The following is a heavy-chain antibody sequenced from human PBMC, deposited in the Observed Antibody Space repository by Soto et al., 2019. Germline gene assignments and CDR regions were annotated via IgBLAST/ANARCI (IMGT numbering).Heavy chain of an antibody. Sequence: ETLSLTCTVSGDSISSYYWSWFRQPPGKGLEWIGYINYSGSTNYNPSLKSRVTISVDTSKNQFSLKLSSVTAADTAVYYCARDRYGSGSYSYNWFDPWGQGTLVTVSS. D-gene: IGHD3-10*01. J-gene: IGHJ5*02. V-gene: IGHV4-59*01. CDR1: GDSISSYY. CDR2: INYSGST. CDR3: ARDRYGSGSYSYNWFDP.